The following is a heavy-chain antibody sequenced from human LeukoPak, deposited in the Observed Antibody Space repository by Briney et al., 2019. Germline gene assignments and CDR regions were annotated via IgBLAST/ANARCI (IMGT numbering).Heavy chain of an antibody. V-gene: IGHV3-7*01. D-gene: IGHD5-24*01. CDR2: IKQDGSEK. Sequence: GGSLRLSCAASGFTFSSYWMSWVRQAPGKGLEWVANIKQDGSEKYYVDSVKGRFTISRDNAKNSLYLQMNSLRAEDTAVYYCARVNIGGDDYKGDDAFDIWGQGTMVTVSS. J-gene: IGHJ3*02. CDR3: ARVNIGGDDYKGDDAFDI. CDR1: GFTFSSYW.